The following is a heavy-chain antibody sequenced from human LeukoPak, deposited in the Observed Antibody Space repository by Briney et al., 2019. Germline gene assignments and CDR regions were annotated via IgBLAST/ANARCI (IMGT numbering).Heavy chain of an antibody. CDR3: ARGGANTFSSYYYYSLEV. J-gene: IGHJ6*04. CDR1: GFTVSDSY. CDR2: FYSGGVT. Sequence: GGSLRLSCAASGFTVSDSYMTWVRQPPGKGLEYVSIFYSGGVTDYAASVKGRFTISRDESKNTVYLHMNNVRADDTAKYYCARGGANTFSSYYYYSLEVWGKGTTVTVSS. D-gene: IGHD3-10*01. V-gene: IGHV3-53*03.